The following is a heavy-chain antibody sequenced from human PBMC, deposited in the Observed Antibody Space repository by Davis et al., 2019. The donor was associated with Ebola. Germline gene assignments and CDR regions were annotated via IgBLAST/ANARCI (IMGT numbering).Heavy chain of an antibody. CDR1: GFTFSGSA. D-gene: IGHD1-26*01. Sequence: GESLKISCAASGFTFSGSAMHWVRQASGKGLEWVGRIRSKANSYATAYAAPVKGRFTISRDDSKNTAYLQMNSLKTEDTAVYYCTSSFSGSYRDYWGQGTLVTVSS. CDR3: TSSFSGSYRDY. V-gene: IGHV3-73*01. J-gene: IGHJ4*02. CDR2: IRSKANSYAT.